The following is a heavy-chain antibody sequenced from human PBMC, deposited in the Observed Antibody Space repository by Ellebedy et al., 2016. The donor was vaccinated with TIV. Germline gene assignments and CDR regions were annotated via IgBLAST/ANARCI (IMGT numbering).Heavy chain of an antibody. CDR3: AKGVGQLGRLFDY. D-gene: IGHD6-13*01. CDR1: GFTFSSYA. CDR2: ISGSGGST. V-gene: IGHV3-23*01. J-gene: IGHJ4*02. Sequence: GGSLRLSXAASGFTFSSYAMSWVRQAPGKGLEWVSAISGSGGSTYYADSVKGRFTISRDNSKNTLYLQMNSLRAEDTAVYYCAKGVGQLGRLFDYWGQGTLVTVSS.